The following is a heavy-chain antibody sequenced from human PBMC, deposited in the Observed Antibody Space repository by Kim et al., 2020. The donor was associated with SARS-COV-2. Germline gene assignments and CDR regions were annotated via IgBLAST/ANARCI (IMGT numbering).Heavy chain of an antibody. CDR1: GYTFTGYY. J-gene: IGHJ6*02. Sequence: ASVKVSCKASGYTFTGYYMHWVRQAPGQGLEWMGWINPNSGGTNYAQKFQGRVTMTRDTSISTAYMELSRLRSDDTAVYYCARCGALLAPHYYYYGMDVWGQGTTVTVSS. V-gene: IGHV1-2*02. D-gene: IGHD2-15*01. CDR2: INPNSGGT. CDR3: ARCGALLAPHYYYYGMDV.